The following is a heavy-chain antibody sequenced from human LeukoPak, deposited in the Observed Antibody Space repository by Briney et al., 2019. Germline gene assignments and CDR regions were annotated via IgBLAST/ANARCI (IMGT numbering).Heavy chain of an antibody. CDR1: GYTFTGYY. J-gene: IGHJ4*02. Sequence: ASVKVSCKASGYTFTGYYMHWVRQAPGQRLEWMGWINPSSGGTIYAPRFQGRVTMTRDTSNNTAYMELNELRSDDTAVYYCAGQKDPRPIDFWGQGTLVTVSS. CDR3: AGQKDPRPIDF. V-gene: IGHV1-2*02. CDR2: INPSSGGT.